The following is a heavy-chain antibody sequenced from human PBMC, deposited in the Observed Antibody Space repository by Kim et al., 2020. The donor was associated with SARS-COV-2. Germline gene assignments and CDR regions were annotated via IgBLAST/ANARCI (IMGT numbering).Heavy chain of an antibody. D-gene: IGHD3-3*01. CDR1: GYTFTSYD. Sequence: ASVKVSCKASGYTFTSYDINWVRQATGQGLEWMGWMNPNSGNTGYAQKLQGRVTMTRNTSISTAYMELSSLRSEDTAVYYCARGGFWIFGVVTYGMDVWGQGTTVTVSS. V-gene: IGHV1-8*01. J-gene: IGHJ6*02. CDR3: ARGGFWIFGVVTYGMDV. CDR2: MNPNSGNT.